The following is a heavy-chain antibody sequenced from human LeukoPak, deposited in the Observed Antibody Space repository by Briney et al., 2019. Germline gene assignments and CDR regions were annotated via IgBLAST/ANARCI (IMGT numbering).Heavy chain of an antibody. D-gene: IGHD3-3*01. CDR3: ARSLTSRITIFGGVSGNWFDP. V-gene: IGHV4-59*01. CDR2: INYSGST. CDR1: GGSISSYY. Sequence: SETLSLTCTVSGGSISSYYWSWIRQPPGKGLEWIGYINYSGSTNYNPYLKSRVAISVDTSKNQFSLKLSSVTAADTAVYYCARSLTSRITIFGGVSGNWFDPWGQGTLVTVSS. J-gene: IGHJ5*02.